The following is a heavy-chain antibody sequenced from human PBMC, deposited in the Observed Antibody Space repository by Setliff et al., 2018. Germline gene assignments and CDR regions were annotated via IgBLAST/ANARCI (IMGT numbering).Heavy chain of an antibody. CDR1: GYTFTAYY. J-gene: IGHJ6*03. D-gene: IGHD2-21*01. CDR2: INPGSGAT. V-gene: IGHV1-2*02. Sequence: AASVKVSCKASGYTFTAYYMHWVRQAPGQGLEWMGWINPGSGATNLAQRFQGRVTMTRDTSISTAYMELSRLTSEDTAVYYCARVLGVDFQYYYLDIWGKGTTVTVS. CDR3: ARVLGVDFQYYYLDI.